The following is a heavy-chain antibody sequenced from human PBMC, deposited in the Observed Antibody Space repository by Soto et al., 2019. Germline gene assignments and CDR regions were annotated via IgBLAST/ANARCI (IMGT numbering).Heavy chain of an antibody. CDR1: GGTFSSYA. V-gene: IGHV1-69*13. J-gene: IGHJ4*02. CDR3: ACPLQYYFDY. CDR2: IIPIFGTA. Sequence: SVKGSCKASGGTFSSYAISWVRQAPGQGLEWMGGIIPIFGTANYAQKFQGRVTITADESTSTAYMELSSLRSEDTAVYYCACPLQYYFDYWGQGTLVTVSS.